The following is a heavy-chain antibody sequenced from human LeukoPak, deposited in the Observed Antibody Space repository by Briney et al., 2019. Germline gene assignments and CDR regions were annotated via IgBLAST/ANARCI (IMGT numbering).Heavy chain of an antibody. V-gene: IGHV4-59*01. D-gene: IGHD1-26*01. J-gene: IGHJ4*02. CDR3: ARYTGSYYTY. CDR2: IYYSGST. Sequence: PSETLSLTCTVSGGSISSYYWSWIRQPPGKGLEWIGYIYYSGSTNYNPSLKSRVSISVDTSNNQFSLKLSSVTAADTAVYYCARYTGSYYTYWGQGTLVTVSS. CDR1: GGSISSYY.